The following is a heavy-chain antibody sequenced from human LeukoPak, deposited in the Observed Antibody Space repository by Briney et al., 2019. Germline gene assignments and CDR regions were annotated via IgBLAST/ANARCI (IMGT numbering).Heavy chain of an antibody. Sequence: TGGSLRLSCAASGFTFSSYAVHWVRQAPGKGLEWVAVISYDGSNKYYADSVKGRFTISRDNSKNTLYLQMNSLRAEDMAVYYCARESDSSGYVDYWGQGTLVTVSS. D-gene: IGHD3-22*01. J-gene: IGHJ4*02. V-gene: IGHV3-30-3*01. CDR2: ISYDGSNK. CDR3: ARESDSSGYVDY. CDR1: GFTFSSYA.